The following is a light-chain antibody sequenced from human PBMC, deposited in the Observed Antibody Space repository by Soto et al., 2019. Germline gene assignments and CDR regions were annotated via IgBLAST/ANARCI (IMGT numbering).Light chain of an antibody. Sequence: EIVMTQSPATLSVSLGERATLSCRASQSVSSNLAWYQQKPGQAPRLLFYGASTRATDIPARFSGSGSGTEFTLTISSLQSEDFALYYCQQYNNWPPYTFGQGTKLEIK. V-gene: IGKV3-15*01. CDR1: QSVSSN. CDR3: QQYNNWPPYT. J-gene: IGKJ2*01. CDR2: GAS.